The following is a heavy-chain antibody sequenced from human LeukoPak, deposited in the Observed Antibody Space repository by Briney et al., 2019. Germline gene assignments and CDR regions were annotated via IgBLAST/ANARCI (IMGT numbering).Heavy chain of an antibody. Sequence: PGGSLRLSCAASGFTFRNYWMSWVRQAPGKGLEWVANIKEDGSEKHYVDSVKGRFTISRDNAKNSLYLQSLYLQMNSVRAEDTAVYYCARAHYSSFDYWGQGTLVTVSS. J-gene: IGHJ4*02. CDR2: IKEDGSEK. V-gene: IGHV3-7*01. D-gene: IGHD6-13*01. CDR1: GFTFRNYW. CDR3: ARAHYSSFDY.